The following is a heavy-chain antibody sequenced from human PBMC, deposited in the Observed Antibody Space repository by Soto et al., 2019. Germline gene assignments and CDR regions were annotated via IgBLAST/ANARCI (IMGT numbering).Heavy chain of an antibody. Sequence: GASVNVSCKASGGTFSSDAISWVRQAPGQGLEWMGWINPSYGTTNYSQKFQGRVTITRDTSASTAYMELSSLRSEDTAVYYCARDTGGDYCNWFDPSGQATLVNVSS. D-gene: IGHD4-17*01. CDR3: ARDTGGDYCNWFDP. CDR2: INPSYGTT. CDR1: GGTFSSDA. J-gene: IGHJ5*02. V-gene: IGHV1-69*05.